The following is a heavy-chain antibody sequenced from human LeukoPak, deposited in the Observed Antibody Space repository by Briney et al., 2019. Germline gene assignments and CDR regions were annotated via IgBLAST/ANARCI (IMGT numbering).Heavy chain of an antibody. J-gene: IGHJ4*02. D-gene: IGHD3-22*01. CDR1: GFTFSSYS. Sequence: GGSLRLSCAASGFTFSSYSMSWVRQAPGKGLEWVSSISSSSSYIHYADSVKGRFTISRDNAENSLYLQMNSLRAEDTAVYYCARVLDYYDSSGYYLGWGQGTLVTVSS. CDR2: ISSSSSYI. CDR3: ARVLDYYDSSGYYLG. V-gene: IGHV3-21*01.